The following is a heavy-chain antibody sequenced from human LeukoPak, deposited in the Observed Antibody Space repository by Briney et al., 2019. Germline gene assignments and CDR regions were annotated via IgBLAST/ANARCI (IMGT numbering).Heavy chain of an antibody. CDR2: ISWDSGSV. J-gene: IGHJ4*02. CDR1: GFTFDDYA. CDR3: TRRTSVLPFDY. V-gene: IGHV3-9*01. Sequence: GGSLRLSCAASGFTFDDYAMHWVRQAPGKGLEWVSGISWDSGSVDSADSVKGRFTISRDNARNSLYLQMNSLRAEDTAVYYCTRRTSVLPFDYWGQGTLVTVSS. D-gene: IGHD2-8*01.